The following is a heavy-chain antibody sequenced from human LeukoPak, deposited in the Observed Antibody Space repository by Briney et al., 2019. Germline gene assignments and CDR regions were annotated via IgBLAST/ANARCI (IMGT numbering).Heavy chain of an antibody. Sequence: KPSETLSLTCAVYGGSFSGYYWSWIRQPPGKGLEWIGEINHSGSTNYNPSLKSRVTISVDTSKNQFSLKLSSVTAADTAVYYCARGRSGTTFYYYYYGMDVWGQGTTVTVSS. CDR3: ARGRSGTTFYYYYYGMDV. J-gene: IGHJ6*02. V-gene: IGHV4-34*01. CDR2: INHSGST. CDR1: GGSFSGYY. D-gene: IGHD1-1*01.